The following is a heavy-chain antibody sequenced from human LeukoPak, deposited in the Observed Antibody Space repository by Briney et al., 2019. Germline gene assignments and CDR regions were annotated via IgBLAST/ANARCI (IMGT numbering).Heavy chain of an antibody. CDR1: GFRFSSYS. J-gene: IGHJ4*02. Sequence: GGSLRLSCAASGFRFSSYSMNWVRQAPGKGLEWVSYISSSSSTIYYADSVKGRFTISRDNAKNSLYLQMNSLRAEDTAVYYCAREKYSSSPDYFDYWGQGTLVTVSS. CDR3: AREKYSSSPDYFDY. D-gene: IGHD6-13*01. V-gene: IGHV3-48*01. CDR2: ISSSSSTI.